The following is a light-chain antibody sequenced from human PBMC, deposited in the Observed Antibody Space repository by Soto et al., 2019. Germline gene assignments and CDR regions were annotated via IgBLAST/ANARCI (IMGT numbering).Light chain of an antibody. Sequence: EIVMTQSPATLSVSPGEGATLSCRASQGLTTKLAWYQQKPGQAPRLLIYGASTRATGIPARFSGSGSGTEFTLTISSLQSEDVAVYYCQQYNTWPRTFGQGTKVEIK. CDR2: GAS. J-gene: IGKJ1*01. V-gene: IGKV3-15*01. CDR3: QQYNTWPRT. CDR1: QGLTTK.